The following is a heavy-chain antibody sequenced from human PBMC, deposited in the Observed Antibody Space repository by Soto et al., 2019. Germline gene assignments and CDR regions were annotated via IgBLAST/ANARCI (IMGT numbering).Heavy chain of an antibody. Sequence: EVQLVQSGAEVKKPGESLRISCKGSGYSFTSYWISWVRQMPGKGLEWMGRIDPSDSYTNYSPSFQGHVTISADKSISTAYLQWSSLKASDTAMYYCARVDTAMVGYYYGMDVWGQGTTFTVSS. J-gene: IGHJ6*02. CDR2: IDPSDSYT. D-gene: IGHD5-18*01. CDR3: ARVDTAMVGYYYGMDV. V-gene: IGHV5-10-1*03. CDR1: GYSFTSYW.